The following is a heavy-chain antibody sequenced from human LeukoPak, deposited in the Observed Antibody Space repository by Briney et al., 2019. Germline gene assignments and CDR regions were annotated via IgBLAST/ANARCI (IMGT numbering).Heavy chain of an antibody. Sequence: SETLSLTCTVSGGSISSYYWSWIRQPPGKGLEWIGYIYYSGSTNYNPSLKSRVTISVDTSKNQFSLKLSSVTAADTAVFYCARQDSSNWSSFEYWGQGILVTVSP. CDR2: IYYSGST. D-gene: IGHD6-13*01. CDR3: ARQDSSNWSSFEY. V-gene: IGHV4-59*08. CDR1: GGSISSYY. J-gene: IGHJ4*02.